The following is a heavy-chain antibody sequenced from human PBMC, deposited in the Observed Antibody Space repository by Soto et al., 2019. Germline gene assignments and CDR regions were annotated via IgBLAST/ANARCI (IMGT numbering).Heavy chain of an antibody. CDR3: AKQVDIVSTRRGPFDI. CDR2: INPRGGSI. CDR1: GYAFTSYY. Sequence: ASVKVSCKASGYAFTSYYMHWVRQAPGQVLVWLGVINPRGGSIIYEKKFQGRVTMIRDTSTSTVYMELSSLRFEDRALYYCAKQVDIVSTRRGPFDIRGQGTMVTVSS. D-gene: IGHD5-12*01. V-gene: IGHV1-46*01. J-gene: IGHJ3*02.